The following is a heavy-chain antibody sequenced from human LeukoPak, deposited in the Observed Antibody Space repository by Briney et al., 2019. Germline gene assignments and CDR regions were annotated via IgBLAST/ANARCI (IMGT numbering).Heavy chain of an antibody. CDR1: GYTFSSYA. V-gene: IGHV3-23*01. J-gene: IGHJ4*02. Sequence: GASVKVSCKASGYTFSSYAMSWVRQAPGKGLEWVSAISGSGGSTYYADSVKGRFTISRDNSKNTLYLQMNSLRAEDTAVYYCATPVGIVVVPAAMSYWGQGTLVTVSS. CDR2: ISGSGGST. D-gene: IGHD2-2*01. CDR3: ATPVGIVVVPAAMSY.